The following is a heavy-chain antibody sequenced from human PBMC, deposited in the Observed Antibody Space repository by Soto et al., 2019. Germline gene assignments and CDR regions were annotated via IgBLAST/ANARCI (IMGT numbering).Heavy chain of an antibody. CDR2: IIPIFGTA. CDR3: AFGYSYGAFDY. V-gene: IGHV1-69*13. D-gene: IGHD5-18*01. CDR1: GGTFSSYA. J-gene: IGHJ4*02. Sequence: GASVKVSCKASGGTFSSYAISWVRQAPGQGLEWMGGIIPIFGTANYAQKFQGRVTITADESTSTTYMELSSLRSEDTAVYYCAFGYSYGAFDYWGQGTLVTVSS.